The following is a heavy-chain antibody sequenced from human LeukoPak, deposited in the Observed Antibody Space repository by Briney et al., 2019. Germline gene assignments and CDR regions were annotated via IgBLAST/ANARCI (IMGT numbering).Heavy chain of an antibody. V-gene: IGHV1-8*01. CDR1: GYTFTSYD. CDR3: ALTTGTTRAFDI. J-gene: IGHJ3*02. Sequence: GASVKVSCKASGYTFTSYDINWVRQATGQGLEWMGWMNPNSGNTGYAQKFQGRVTMTRNTSISTAYMELSSLRSEDTAVYYCALTTGTTRAFDIWGQGTMVTVSS. CDR2: MNPNSGNT. D-gene: IGHD1-1*01.